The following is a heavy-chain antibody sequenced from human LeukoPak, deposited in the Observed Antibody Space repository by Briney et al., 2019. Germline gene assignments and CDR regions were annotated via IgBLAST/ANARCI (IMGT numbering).Heavy chain of an antibody. D-gene: IGHD2-21*02. J-gene: IGHJ4*02. CDR3: ARYGLTAALDF. V-gene: IGHV3-48*03. CDR1: GFTFSGYA. CDR2: VSSTGRTI. Sequence: PGGSLRLSCAASGFTFSGYAMNWVRQAPEKGLEWLSHVSSTGRTIYYADSVKGRLTISRDNAKNSLYLQMNSLRAEDTAVYYCARYGLTAALDFWGQGTLVTVSS.